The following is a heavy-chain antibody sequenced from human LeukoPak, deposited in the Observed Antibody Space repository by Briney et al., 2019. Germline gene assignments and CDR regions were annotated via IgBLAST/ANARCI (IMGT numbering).Heavy chain of an antibody. CDR2: IYYSGST. CDR1: SGSISSSSDYY. V-gene: IGHV4-39*01. J-gene: IGHJ5*02. CDR3: ARRRAEGGSYGQYNWFDP. D-gene: IGHD5-18*01. Sequence: PSETLSLTCTVSSGSISSSSDYYWGCIRQPPGKGLEWIGSIYYSGSTYYNPSLKSRVTISVDTSKNQFSLKLSSVTAADTAIYYCARRRAEGGSYGQYNWFDPWGQGTLVTVSS.